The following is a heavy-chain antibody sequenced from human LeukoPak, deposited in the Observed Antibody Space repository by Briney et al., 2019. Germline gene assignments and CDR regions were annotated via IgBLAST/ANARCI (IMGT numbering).Heavy chain of an antibody. CDR3: ARAHQLLPNWFDP. D-gene: IGHD2-2*01. CDR1: GGSFSGCY. J-gene: IGHJ5*02. CDR2: TSHSGST. Sequence: PSETLSLTCAVYGGSFSGCYWTWIRQPPGKGLEWIGETSHSGSTNYNPSLKSRVTISIDTSKNQFSLKLSSTTAADTAVYYCARAHQLLPNWFDPWGQGTLVTVSS. V-gene: IGHV4-34*01.